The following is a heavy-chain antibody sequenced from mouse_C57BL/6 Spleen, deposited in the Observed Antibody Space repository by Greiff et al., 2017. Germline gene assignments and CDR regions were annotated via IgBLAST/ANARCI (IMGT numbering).Heavy chain of an antibody. CDR1: GYSFTDYN. CDR2: INPNYGTT. Sequence: VQLQQSGPELVKPGASVKISCKASGYSFTDYNMNWVKQSNGKSLEWIGVINPNYGTTSYNQKFKGKATLTVDQSSSTAYMQLNSLTSEDSAVYYCARWGITTVVAPYYAMDYWGQGTSVTVSS. CDR3: ARWGITTVVAPYYAMDY. J-gene: IGHJ4*01. V-gene: IGHV1-39*01. D-gene: IGHD1-1*01.